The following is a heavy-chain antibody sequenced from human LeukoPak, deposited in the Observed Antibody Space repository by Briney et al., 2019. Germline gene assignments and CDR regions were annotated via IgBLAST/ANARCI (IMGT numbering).Heavy chain of an antibody. V-gene: IGHV3-48*01. Sequence: GGSLRLSCAASGFTFSTYSMNWVRQAPGKGLEWVSYISSSSSTIYYADSVKGRFTISRDNAKNSLYLQMNSLRAEDTAVYYCARDQLPGGSSGYNYWGQGTLVTVSS. CDR3: ARDQLPGGSSGYNY. CDR2: ISSSSSTI. J-gene: IGHJ4*02. CDR1: GFTFSTYS. D-gene: IGHD5-18*01.